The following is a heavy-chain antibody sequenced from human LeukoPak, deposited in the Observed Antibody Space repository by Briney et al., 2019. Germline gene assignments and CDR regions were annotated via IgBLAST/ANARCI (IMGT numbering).Heavy chain of an antibody. CDR1: GFTFRSYA. J-gene: IGHJ4*02. CDR3: AKGGTSSWYFVFDY. Sequence: PGGSLRLSCAASGFTFRSYAMTWVRQAPGKGLEWVSVISGSGGNAYYADSVKGRFTISRDNFKNTLYLQMNSPTAEDTAIYHCAKGGTSSWYFVFDYWGQGVLVTVSS. D-gene: IGHD6-13*01. CDR2: ISGSGGNA. V-gene: IGHV3-23*01.